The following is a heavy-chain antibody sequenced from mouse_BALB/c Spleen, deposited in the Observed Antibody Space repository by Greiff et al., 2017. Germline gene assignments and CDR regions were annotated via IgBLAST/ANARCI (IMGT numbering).Heavy chain of an antibody. CDR3: ARRIYDGYYWYFDV. CDR2: IDPSDSYT. CDR1: GYTFTSYW. D-gene: IGHD2-3*01. J-gene: IGHJ1*01. V-gene: IGHV1-69*02. Sequence: QQSCKASGYTFTSYWMHWVKQRPGQGLEWIGEIDPSDSYTNYNQKFKGKATLTVDKSSSTAYMQLSSLTSEDSAVYYCARRIYDGYYWYFDVWGAGTTVTVSS.